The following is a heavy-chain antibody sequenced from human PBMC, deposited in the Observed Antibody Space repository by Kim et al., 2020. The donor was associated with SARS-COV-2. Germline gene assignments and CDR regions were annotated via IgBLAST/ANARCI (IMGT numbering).Heavy chain of an antibody. V-gene: IGHV1-3*01. D-gene: IGHD3-9*01. J-gene: IGHJ4*01. CDR2: INAGNGNT. Sequence: ASVKVSCKASGYTFTSYAIHWVRQAPGQRLEWMGWINAGNGNTNYSQKLQGRVTITTDTSASTAYMELRSLRSDDTAVYYCASNGVDHAASYFVYW. CDR1: GYTFTSYA. CDR3: ASNGVDHAASYFVY.